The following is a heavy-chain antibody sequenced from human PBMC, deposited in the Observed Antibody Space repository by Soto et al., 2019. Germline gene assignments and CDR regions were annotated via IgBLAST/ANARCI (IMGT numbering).Heavy chain of an antibody. D-gene: IGHD2-15*01. J-gene: IGHJ3*02. Sequence: NPSETLSLTCAVYGGSFSGYYWSWIRQPPGKGLEWIGEINHSGSTNYNPSLKSRVTISVDTSKNQFSLKLSSVTAADTAVYYCARARTSGKRVVAFDIWGQGTMVTVSS. CDR3: ARARTSGKRVVAFDI. CDR2: INHSGST. V-gene: IGHV4-34*01. CDR1: GGSFSGYY.